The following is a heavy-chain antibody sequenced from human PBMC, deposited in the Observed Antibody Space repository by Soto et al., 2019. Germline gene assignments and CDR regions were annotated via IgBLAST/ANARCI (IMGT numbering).Heavy chain of an antibody. J-gene: IGHJ5*02. CDR1: GGSIISSNFY. CDR3: ARHVRGAVTMNWFDP. V-gene: IGHV4-39*01. CDR2: VEYGGST. Sequence: QLQESGPGLVKPSETLSLTCTVSGGSIISSNFYWGWIRQPPGKGLEWIGSVEYGGSTYDNPSVKSRVTLSADTSKNQFSLKLTAVTAADTAIYYCARHVRGAVTMNWFDPWGHGTLVTVSS. D-gene: IGHD3-10*02.